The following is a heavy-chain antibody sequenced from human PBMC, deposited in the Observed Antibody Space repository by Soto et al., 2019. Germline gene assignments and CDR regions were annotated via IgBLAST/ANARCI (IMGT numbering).Heavy chain of an antibody. D-gene: IGHD2-8*01. CDR1: GGSFSGYY. CDR3: ASAPRRRCTNGVCVDY. J-gene: IGHJ4*02. CDR2: INHSGST. V-gene: IGHV4-34*01. Sequence: SETLSLTCAVYGGSFSGYYWSWIRQPPGKGLEWIGEINHSGSTNYNPSLKSRVTISVDTSKNQFSLKLSSVTAADTAVYYCASAPRRRCTNGVCVDYWGQGTLVTVSS.